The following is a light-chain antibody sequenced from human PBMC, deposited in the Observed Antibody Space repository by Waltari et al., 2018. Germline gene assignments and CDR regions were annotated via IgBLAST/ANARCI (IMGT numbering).Light chain of an antibody. V-gene: IGKV1-13*02. Sequence: AIQLTQSPSSLSASVGDKVPITCRARQDISSALAWYQLRPGKAPKFLIYDASILESGVPSRFRGSGSGTDFTLTISSLQPDDFGTYFCQQFNSFPLTFGGGTKVEMK. CDR1: QDISSA. CDR3: QQFNSFPLT. J-gene: IGKJ4*01. CDR2: DAS.